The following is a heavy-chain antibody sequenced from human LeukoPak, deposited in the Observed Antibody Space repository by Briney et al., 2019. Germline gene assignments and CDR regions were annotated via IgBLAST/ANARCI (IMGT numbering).Heavy chain of an antibody. D-gene: IGHD3-10*01. J-gene: IGHJ3*02. Sequence: KPSETLSLTCTVSGGSISSSSYYWGWIRQPPRKGLEWIGSIYYSGSTYYNPSLKSRVTISVDTSKNQFSLKLSSVTAADTAVYYCARHIGVRGVAGDGFDIWGQGTMVTVSS. CDR2: IYYSGST. CDR1: GGSISSSSYY. V-gene: IGHV4-39*01. CDR3: ARHIGVRGVAGDGFDI.